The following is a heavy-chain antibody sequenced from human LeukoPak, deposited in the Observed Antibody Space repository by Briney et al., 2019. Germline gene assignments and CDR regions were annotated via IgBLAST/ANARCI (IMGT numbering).Heavy chain of an antibody. V-gene: IGHV1-2*02. D-gene: IGHD3-3*01. Sequence: GSVQVSCKASGYTFTGYYMHWVRQAPGQGLEWMGWINPNSGGTNYAQKFQGRVTMTRDTSISTAYMVLSRLRSDYTAVYYCARDDNYDFWSGYGYLDYWGQGTLVTVSS. J-gene: IGHJ4*02. CDR1: GYTFTGYY. CDR2: INPNSGGT. CDR3: ARDDNYDFWSGYGYLDY.